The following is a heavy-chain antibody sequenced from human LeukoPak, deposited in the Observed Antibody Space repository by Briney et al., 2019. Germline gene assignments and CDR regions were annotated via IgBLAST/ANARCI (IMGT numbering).Heavy chain of an antibody. D-gene: IGHD5-12*01. V-gene: IGHV1-8*01. J-gene: IGHJ3*02. CDR2: MNPNSGNT. CDR1: GYTFTSYD. CDR3: ARRKFGYDDAFDI. Sequence: ASVKVSCKASGYTFTSYDINWVRQATGQGLEWMGWMNPNSGNTGYAQKFQGRVTMTRNTSISTACMELSSLRSEDTAVYYCARRKFGYDDAFDIWGQGTMVPVSS.